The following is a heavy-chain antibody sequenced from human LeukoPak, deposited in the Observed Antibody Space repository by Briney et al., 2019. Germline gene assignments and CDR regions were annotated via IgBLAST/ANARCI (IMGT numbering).Heavy chain of an antibody. J-gene: IGHJ4*02. Sequence: GGSLRLSCAASGFTFSSYAMSWVRQAPGKGLEWVSAISGSGGSTYYADSVKGRFTISRDNSKNTLYLQMNSLRAEDTAVYYCAKVAFSQGYSSGPGDYFDYWGQGTLVTVSS. CDR1: GFTFSSYA. V-gene: IGHV3-23*01. CDR2: ISGSGGST. D-gene: IGHD6-19*01. CDR3: AKVAFSQGYSSGPGDYFDY.